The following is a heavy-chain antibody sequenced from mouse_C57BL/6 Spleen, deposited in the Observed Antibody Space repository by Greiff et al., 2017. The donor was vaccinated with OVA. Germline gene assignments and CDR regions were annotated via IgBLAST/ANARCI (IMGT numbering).Heavy chain of an antibody. J-gene: IGHJ3*01. CDR3: AGGTAQAAWFAY. CDR1: GYAFSSYW. D-gene: IGHD3-2*02. V-gene: IGHV1-80*01. Sequence: VQLQQSGAELVKPGASVKISCKASGYAFSSYWMNWVKQRPGKGLEWIGQIYPGDGDTTYNGKFKGKATLTADKSSSTAYMQRSSLTAEDSAVYFCAGGTAQAAWFAYWGQGTLVTVSA. CDR2: IYPGDGDT.